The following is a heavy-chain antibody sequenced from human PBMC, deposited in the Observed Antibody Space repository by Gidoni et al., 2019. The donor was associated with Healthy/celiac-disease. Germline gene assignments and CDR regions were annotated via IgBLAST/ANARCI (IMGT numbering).Heavy chain of an antibody. Sequence: QLQLQESGTGLVKPPETLSLTCTVSGSSISSSSDYWGWIRQPPGKGLEWVGSIYYSGSTYYNPSSKSRVTISVDTSKNQCSLKLSSVTAADTAVYYCAGELLRYSSRDYGMDVWGQGTTVTVSS. V-gene: IGHV4-39*02. CDR1: GSSISSSSDY. D-gene: IGHD2-15*01. CDR2: IYYSGST. CDR3: AGELLRYSSRDYGMDV. J-gene: IGHJ6*02.